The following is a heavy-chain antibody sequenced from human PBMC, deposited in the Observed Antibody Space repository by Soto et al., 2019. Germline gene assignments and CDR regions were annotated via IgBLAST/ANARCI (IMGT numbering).Heavy chain of an antibody. V-gene: IGHV3-23*01. D-gene: IGHD2-21*02. CDR2: ITGNAANT. CDR3: AKAARACGGDCYSSYSEC. CDR1: RFTFGGYA. Sequence: GGSLRLSCSAPRFTFGGYAMSWVRQAPGKGLEWVSGITGNAANTVYADSVKGRFTISRDNSKNALYLQLNSLRAEDTAVYFCAKAARACGGDCYSSYSECWGQRALVSLSS. J-gene: IGHJ4*02.